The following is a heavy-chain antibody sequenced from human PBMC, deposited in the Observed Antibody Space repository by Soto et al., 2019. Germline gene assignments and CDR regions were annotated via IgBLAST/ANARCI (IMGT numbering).Heavy chain of an antibody. CDR2: IYYSGST. J-gene: IGHJ4*02. Sequence: SETLSLTCTVSGGSISSYYWSWIRQPPGKGLEWIGYIYYSGSTNYNPSLKSRVTISVDTSKNQFSLKLSSVTAADTAVYYCARGADEPAAMVFDYWGQGTLVTVSS. V-gene: IGHV4-59*13. CDR3: ARGADEPAAMVFDY. CDR1: GGSISSYY. D-gene: IGHD2-2*01.